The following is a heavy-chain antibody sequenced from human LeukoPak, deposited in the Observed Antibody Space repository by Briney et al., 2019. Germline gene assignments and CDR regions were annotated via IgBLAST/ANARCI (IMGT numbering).Heavy chain of an antibody. Sequence: GGSLRLSCAASGFTFSGYSMNWVRQAPGKGLEWVSSISSSSSYIYYADSVKGRFTISRDNAKNSLYLQMNSLRAEDTAVYYCAKLVDTYYYDSSPDAFDIWGQGTMVTVSS. D-gene: IGHD3-22*01. CDR2: ISSSSSYI. CDR1: GFTFSGYS. V-gene: IGHV3-21*01. CDR3: AKLVDTYYYDSSPDAFDI. J-gene: IGHJ3*02.